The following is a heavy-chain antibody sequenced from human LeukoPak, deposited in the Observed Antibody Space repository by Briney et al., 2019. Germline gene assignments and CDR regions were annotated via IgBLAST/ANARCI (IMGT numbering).Heavy chain of an antibody. J-gene: IGHJ4*02. V-gene: IGHV3-74*03. CDR1: GFSISKYW. D-gene: IGHD1-14*01. CDR3: VRENNGIDY. CDR2: LHGDGRT. Sequence: QPGGSLRLSCAVSGFSISKYWMDWVRQAPGKGPVWVSHLHGDGRTTYADSVKGRFTISRDNAKNTLYLQMDSLRAEDTAVYYCVRENNGIDYWGQGTLVTVSS.